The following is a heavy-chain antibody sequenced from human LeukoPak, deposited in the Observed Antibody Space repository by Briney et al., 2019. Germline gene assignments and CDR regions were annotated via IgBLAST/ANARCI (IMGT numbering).Heavy chain of an antibody. V-gene: IGHV5-10-1*01. J-gene: IGHJ5*02. CDR1: GYTFTSYW. D-gene: IGHD2-2*01. CDR2: IDPSDSYT. Sequence: KVSCKASGYTFTSYWISWVRQMPGKGLEWMGRIDPSDSYTNYSPSFQGHVTISADKSISTAYLQWSSLKASDTAMYYCARGGDIVVVPAATPLDPWGQGTLVTVSS. CDR3: ARGGDIVVVPAATPLDP.